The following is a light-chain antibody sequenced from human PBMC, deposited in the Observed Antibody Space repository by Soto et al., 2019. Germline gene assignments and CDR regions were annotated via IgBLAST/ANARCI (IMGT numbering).Light chain of an antibody. J-gene: IGLJ1*01. V-gene: IGLV2-14*01. CDR1: SSDVGGYNY. Sequence: QSALTQPASVSGSPGQSITISCAGSSSDVGGYNYVSWYQQYPGKAPKLIIYEVSARPSGVSNRFSGSKSGVTASLTISGLQAEDEADYYCSSYTGSSTLVFGTGTKVTVL. CDR2: EVS. CDR3: SSYTGSSTLV.